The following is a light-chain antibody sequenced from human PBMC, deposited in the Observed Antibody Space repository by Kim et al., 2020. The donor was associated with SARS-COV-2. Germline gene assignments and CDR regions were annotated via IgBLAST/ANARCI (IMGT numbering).Light chain of an antibody. Sequence: SYELTQPPSVSVSPGQTASITCSGDKLGEKYACWYQQKPGQSPVLVIYQDNKRPSGIPERFSGSNSGKTTTLTISGTQAMDGADFYCQAWDSSTWVFGG. V-gene: IGLV3-1*01. CDR2: QDN. CDR1: KLGEKY. CDR3: QAWDSSTWV. J-gene: IGLJ3*02.